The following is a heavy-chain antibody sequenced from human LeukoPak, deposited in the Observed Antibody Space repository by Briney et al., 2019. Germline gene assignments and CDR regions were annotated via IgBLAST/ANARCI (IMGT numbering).Heavy chain of an antibody. CDR1: GFTFSSYG. V-gene: IGHV3-33*06. CDR2: IWYDGSNK. Sequence: GGSLRLSCAASGFTFSSYGMHWVRQAPGKGLEWVAVIWYDGSNKYYADSVKGRFTISRDNSKNTLYLQMNSLRAEDTAVYYCAKSDYGDRHFDYWGQGTLVTVSS. D-gene: IGHD4-17*01. J-gene: IGHJ4*02. CDR3: AKSDYGDRHFDY.